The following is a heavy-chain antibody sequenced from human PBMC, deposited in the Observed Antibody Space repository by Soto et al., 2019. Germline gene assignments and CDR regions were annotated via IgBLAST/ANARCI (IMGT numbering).Heavy chain of an antibody. J-gene: IGHJ4*02. CDR1: GFTFDDYT. D-gene: IGHD2-2*01. CDR3: AKDTGPHYCSSTSCYIDY. CDR2: ISWDGGST. V-gene: IGHV3-43*01. Sequence: EVQLVESGGVVVQPGGSLRLSCAASGFTFDDYTMHWVRQAPGKGLEWVSLISWDGGSTYYADSVKGRFTISRDNSKNSLYLQMNSLRTEDTALYYCAKDTGPHYCSSTSCYIDYWGQGTLVTVSS.